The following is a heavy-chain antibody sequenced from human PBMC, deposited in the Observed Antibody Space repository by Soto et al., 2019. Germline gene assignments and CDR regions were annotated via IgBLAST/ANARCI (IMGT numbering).Heavy chain of an antibody. Sequence: SETLSLTCSVSGYSVTSSDYYWAWIRQPPGKGLEWIGSMFYSGLTYYNPSLKSRVTISVDTSKNQFSLKLSSVTAADTAVYYCARELRVELEPYGMDVWGQGTTVTVSS. CDR1: GYSVTSSDYY. D-gene: IGHD1-1*01. CDR3: ARELRVELEPYGMDV. V-gene: IGHV4-39*07. CDR2: MFYSGLT. J-gene: IGHJ6*02.